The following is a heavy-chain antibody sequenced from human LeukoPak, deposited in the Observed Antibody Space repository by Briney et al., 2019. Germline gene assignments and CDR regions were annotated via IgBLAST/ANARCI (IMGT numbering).Heavy chain of an antibody. J-gene: IGHJ4*02. V-gene: IGHV3-30-3*01. CDR3: ARGQVYSSSWYPLDYYFDY. CDR1: GFTFSSYA. Sequence: GGSLRLSCAASGFTFSSYAMHWVRQAPGKGLEWVAVISYDGSNKYFADSVKGRFTISRDNSKNTLCLQMNSLRAEDTAVYYCARGQVYSSSWYPLDYYFDYWGQGTLVTVSS. D-gene: IGHD6-13*01. CDR2: ISYDGSNK.